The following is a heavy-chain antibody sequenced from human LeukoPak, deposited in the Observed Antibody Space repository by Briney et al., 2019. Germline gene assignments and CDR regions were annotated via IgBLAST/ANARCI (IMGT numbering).Heavy chain of an antibody. J-gene: IGHJ3*02. CDR1: GGTFSSYA. CDR3: AREPGTTAAFDI. V-gene: IGHV1-2*02. Sequence: ASVKVSCKASGGTFSSYAISWVRQAPGQGLEWMRWINPNSGGTNYAQKFQGRVTMTRDTSISTAYMELSRLRSDDTAVYYCAREPGTTAAFDIWGQGTMVTVSS. CDR2: INPNSGGT. D-gene: IGHD4-17*01.